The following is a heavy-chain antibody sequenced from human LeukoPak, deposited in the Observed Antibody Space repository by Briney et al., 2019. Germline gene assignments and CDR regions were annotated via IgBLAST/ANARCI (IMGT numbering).Heavy chain of an antibody. V-gene: IGHV4-34*01. CDR3: ARGRHYDYVWGSYRYPSPFDY. D-gene: IGHD3-16*02. CDR2: INHSGST. Sequence: SETLSLTCAVYGGSFSGYYWSWIRQPPGKGLEWIGEINHSGSTNYNPSLKSRVTISVDTSKNQFSLKLSFVTAADTAVYYCARGRHYDYVWGSYRYPSPFDYWGQGTLVTVSS. CDR1: GGSFSGYY. J-gene: IGHJ4*02.